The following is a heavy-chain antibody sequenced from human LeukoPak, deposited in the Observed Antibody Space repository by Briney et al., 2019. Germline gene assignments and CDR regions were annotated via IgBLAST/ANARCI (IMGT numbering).Heavy chain of an antibody. CDR1: GFTFSDYW. D-gene: IGHD2-15*01. V-gene: IGHV3-7*01. Sequence: PGGSLRLSXAASGFTFSDYWMTSVRQAPGKGLEWMANIRQDGSEKYHVDSVKGRFTISRDNAKNSVYLQMNSLRAEDTAVYYCARISCSRSSCYGVYDYWGQGSLVTVSS. CDR2: IRQDGSEK. J-gene: IGHJ4*02. CDR3: ARISCSRSSCYGVYDY.